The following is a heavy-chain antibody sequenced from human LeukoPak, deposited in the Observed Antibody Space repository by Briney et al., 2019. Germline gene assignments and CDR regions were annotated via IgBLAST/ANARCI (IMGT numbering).Heavy chain of an antibody. CDR1: GFTFSDYV. J-gene: IGHJ6*02. CDR3: ANTMVRGSYNMDV. CDR2: ISYGGSRN. V-gene: IGHV3-30*07. Sequence: GGSLRLSCAASGFTFSDYVMHWVRQAPGKGLENVARISYGGSRNYYADSVRGRFTISRDDSKNTLYLQMNSLRAEDTAVYYCANTMVRGSYNMDVWGQGTTVTVSS. D-gene: IGHD3-10*01.